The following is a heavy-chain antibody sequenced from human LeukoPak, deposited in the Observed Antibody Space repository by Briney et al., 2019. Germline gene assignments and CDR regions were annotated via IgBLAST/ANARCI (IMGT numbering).Heavy chain of an antibody. J-gene: IGHJ5*02. Sequence: GGSLRLSCAASGFTFSSYSMNWVRQAPGKGLEWVSYISSSSSTIYYADSVKGRFTISRDNAKNSLYLQMNSLRAEDTAVYYCARGPFMGPFNWFDPWGQGTLVTVSS. D-gene: IGHD3-16*01. CDR1: GFTFSSYS. CDR2: ISSSSSTI. CDR3: ARGPFMGPFNWFDP. V-gene: IGHV3-48*04.